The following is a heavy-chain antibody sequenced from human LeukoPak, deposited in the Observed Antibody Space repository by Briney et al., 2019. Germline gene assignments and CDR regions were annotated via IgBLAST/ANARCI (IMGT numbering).Heavy chain of an antibody. CDR1: GGTFSSYA. V-gene: IGHV1-69*01. D-gene: IGHD1-26*01. Sequence: SVKVSRKASGGTFSSYAISWVRQAPGQGLEWMGGIIPIFGTTNYAQKFQGRITITADESTSTAYMELNSLRSEDTAVYYCASERNSGSFDYWGQGTLVTVSS. CDR3: ASERNSGSFDY. J-gene: IGHJ4*02. CDR2: IIPIFGTT.